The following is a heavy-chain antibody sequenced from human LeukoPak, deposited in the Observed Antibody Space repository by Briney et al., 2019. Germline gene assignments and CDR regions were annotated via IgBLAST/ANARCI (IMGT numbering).Heavy chain of an antibody. CDR1: AFTFSDYS. D-gene: IGHD1-26*01. CDR3: ARDRLTSGSYFFDY. Sequence: GGSLTLSCAASAFTFSDYSMNWVRQAPGKELEWISYISGRSSTIYYADSVRGRFTISRDNAKNSMYLQMNSLRAEDTAVYYCARDRLTSGSYFFDYWGQGILVTASS. V-gene: IGHV3-48*01. J-gene: IGHJ4*02. CDR2: ISGRSSTI.